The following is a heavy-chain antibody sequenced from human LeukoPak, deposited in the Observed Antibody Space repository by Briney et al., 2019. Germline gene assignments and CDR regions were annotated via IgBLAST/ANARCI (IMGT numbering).Heavy chain of an antibody. V-gene: IGHV4-30-2*01. CDR1: GGSISSGGYS. CDR3: ARGGQQLDP. J-gene: IGHJ5*02. CDR2: IYHSGST. Sequence: SQTLSLTCAVSGGSISSGGYSWSWLRQPPGKGLEWIGYIYHSGSTYYNPSLKSRVTISVDRSKNQFSLKLSSVTAADTAVYYCARGGQQLDPWGQGTLVTVSS. D-gene: IGHD6-13*01.